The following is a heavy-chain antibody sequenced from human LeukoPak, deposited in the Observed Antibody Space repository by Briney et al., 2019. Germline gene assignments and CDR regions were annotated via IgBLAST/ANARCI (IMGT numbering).Heavy chain of an antibody. J-gene: IGHJ3*02. Sequence: SETLSLTCTVSGGSISSYYWSWIRQPPGQGLEWIGYIYTSGSTNYNPSLTSRVTISVDTSKNQFSLKLSSVTAADTAVYYCARRLGRDCCSSTSCYFYDAFDIWGQGTMVTVSS. CDR2: IYTSGST. CDR1: GGSISSYY. CDR3: ARRLGRDCCSSTSCYFYDAFDI. V-gene: IGHV4-4*09. D-gene: IGHD2-2*01.